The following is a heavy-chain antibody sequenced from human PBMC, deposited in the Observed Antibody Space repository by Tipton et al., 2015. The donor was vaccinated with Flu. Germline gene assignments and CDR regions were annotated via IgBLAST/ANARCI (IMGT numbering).Heavy chain of an antibody. V-gene: IGHV4-38-2*02. Sequence: TLSLTCTISGDSISSDYYWGWIRQPPGKGLEWIANIFRTGNTYRNPSFKSRVTISVDRSKNQFSLKLSSVTAADTAVYYCARSTYYYGSGSSDYWGQGTLVTVSS. CDR3: ARSTYYYGSGSSDY. J-gene: IGHJ4*02. CDR1: GDSISSDYY. D-gene: IGHD3-10*01. CDR2: IFRTGNT.